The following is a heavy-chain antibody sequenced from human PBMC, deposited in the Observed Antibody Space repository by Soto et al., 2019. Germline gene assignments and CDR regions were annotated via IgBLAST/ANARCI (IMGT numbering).Heavy chain of an antibody. Sequence: SETLSLTCTVSGGSITSYYCILIRQPAEKRLEWIGRIYHTGSVNYNPSLQSRVTMSVDTSKNQVSLKVTSVTAADAAVYYCARDMRVFGGIDVWGQGTTVTVSS. CDR1: GGSITSYY. J-gene: IGHJ6*02. D-gene: IGHD3-16*01. CDR2: IYHTGSV. CDR3: ARDMRVFGGIDV. V-gene: IGHV4-4*07.